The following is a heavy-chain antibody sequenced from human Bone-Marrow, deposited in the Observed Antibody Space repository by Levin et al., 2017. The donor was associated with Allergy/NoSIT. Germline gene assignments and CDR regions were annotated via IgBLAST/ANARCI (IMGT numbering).Heavy chain of an antibody. D-gene: IGHD6-13*01. J-gene: IGHJ6*02. CDR2: ISGSGGST. CDR1: GFTFSSYA. CDR3: AKDPRQQLVRGRGYYDDGMDV. V-gene: IGHV3-23*01. Sequence: LSLTCAASGFTFSSYAMSWVRQAPGKGLEWVSAISGSGGSTYYADSVKGRFTISRDNSKNTLYLQMNSLRAEDTAVYYCAKDPRQQLVRGRGYYDDGMDVWGQGTTVTVSS.